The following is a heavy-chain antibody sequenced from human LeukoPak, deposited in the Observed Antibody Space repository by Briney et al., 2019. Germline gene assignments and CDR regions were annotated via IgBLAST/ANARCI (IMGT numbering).Heavy chain of an antibody. Sequence: GGSLRLSCVASGFTFSGYTMNWVRQAPGKGLGWISYISSGGTTIYEADSVKGRFTISRDNAKNSLYLHMSSLRADDTAVYYCARSFGYGGYVSFDFWGQGTLVTVS. J-gene: IGHJ4*02. CDR1: GFTFSGYT. CDR3: ARSFGYGGYVSFDF. CDR2: ISSGGTTI. D-gene: IGHD5-12*01. V-gene: IGHV3-48*04.